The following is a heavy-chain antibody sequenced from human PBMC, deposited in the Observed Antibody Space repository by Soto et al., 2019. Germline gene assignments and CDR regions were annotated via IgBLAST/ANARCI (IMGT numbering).Heavy chain of an antibody. J-gene: IGHJ6*02. CDR2: IYYSGST. CDR1: GGPISSGNYY. CDR3: AQGYYYYGMDV. Sequence: TLSLTCTVSGGPISSGNYYWSWIRQPPGKGLEWIGYIYYSGSTYYNPSLKSRVTISVDTSKNQFSLKLSSVTAADTAVYYCAQGYYYYGMDVWGQGTTVTVSS. V-gene: IGHV4-30-4*01.